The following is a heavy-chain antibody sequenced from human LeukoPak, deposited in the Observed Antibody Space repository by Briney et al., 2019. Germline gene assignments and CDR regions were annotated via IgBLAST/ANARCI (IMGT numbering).Heavy chain of an antibody. D-gene: IGHD6-19*01. Sequence: SETLSLTCTVSGGSISSSSYYWGWIRQPPGKGLEWIGSIYYSGSTYYNPSLKSRVTISVDTSKNQFSLKLSSVTAADTAVYYCARHRVAVAVAGFDYWGQGTLVTVSS. J-gene: IGHJ4*02. CDR3: ARHRVAVAVAGFDY. V-gene: IGHV4-39*01. CDR1: GGSISSSSYY. CDR2: IYYSGST.